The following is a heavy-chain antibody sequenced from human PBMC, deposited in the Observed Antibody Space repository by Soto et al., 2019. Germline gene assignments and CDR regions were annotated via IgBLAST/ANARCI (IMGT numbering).Heavy chain of an antibody. V-gene: IGHV1-18*01. CDR3: ARGRYGDY. J-gene: IGHJ4*02. D-gene: IGHD1-1*01. CDR1: GYTFTSYG. CDR2: ISAHNGNT. Sequence: QVHLVQSGAEVKKPGASVKVSCKGSGYTFTSYGITWVRQAPGQGLEWMGWISAHNGNTDYAQKLQGRVTVTRDTSTSTAYMELRSLRSNDTAVYYCARGRYGDYWGQGALVTVSS.